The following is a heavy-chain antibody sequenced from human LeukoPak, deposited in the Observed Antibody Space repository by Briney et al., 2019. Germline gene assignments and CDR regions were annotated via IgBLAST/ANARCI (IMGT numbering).Heavy chain of an antibody. J-gene: IGHJ3*02. CDR1: GFTFSSYV. CDR3: ASARPTSSWTAFDI. CDR2: IWFDGNNK. V-gene: IGHV3-33*01. D-gene: IGHD6-13*01. Sequence: GGSLRLSCAASGFTFSSYVMLWVRQAPGKGLEWVTIIWFDGNNKYYADSVKGRFTISRDNSKNTLYLQMNSLRAEDTAVYYCASARPTSSWTAFDIWGQGTMVTVSS.